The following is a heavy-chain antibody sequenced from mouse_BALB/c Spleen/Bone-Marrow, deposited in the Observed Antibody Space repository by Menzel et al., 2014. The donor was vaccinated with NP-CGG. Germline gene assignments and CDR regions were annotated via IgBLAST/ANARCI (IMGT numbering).Heavy chain of an antibody. CDR2: IRNYSGNT. D-gene: IGHD1-1*01. V-gene: IGHV1-67*01. J-gene: IGHJ2*01. CDR3: ARGGYGSNAFDY. Sequence: QVQLQQSGPELVRPGVSVKISCKGSGYTFTDSAMHWVKQSHAKSLEWIGVIRNYSGNTNYNQKFKGKATMTVDKSSSTAYMELARLTSEDSAIYYCARGGYGSNAFDYWGQGTTLTVSS. CDR1: GYTFTDSA.